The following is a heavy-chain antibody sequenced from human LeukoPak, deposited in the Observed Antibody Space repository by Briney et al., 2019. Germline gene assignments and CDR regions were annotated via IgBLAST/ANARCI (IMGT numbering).Heavy chain of an antibody. D-gene: IGHD2-15*01. CDR3: ARGQIVVVVAATRRDPDAFDI. CDR1: GYTFTSYG. V-gene: IGHV1-18*01. CDR2: ISAYNGNT. J-gene: IGHJ3*02. Sequence: ASVKVSCKASGYTFTSYGISWVRQAPGQGLEWMGWISAYNGNTNYAQKLQGRVTMTTDTSTSPAYMELSSLRSEDTAVYYCARGQIVVVVAATRRDPDAFDIWGQGTMVTVSS.